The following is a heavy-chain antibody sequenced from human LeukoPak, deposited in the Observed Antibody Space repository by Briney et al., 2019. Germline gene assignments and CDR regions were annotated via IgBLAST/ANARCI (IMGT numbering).Heavy chain of an antibody. J-gene: IGHJ4*02. Sequence: SVKVSCKASGGTFSSYAISWVRQAPGQGLEWMGRIIPIFGTANYAQKFQGRVTITTDESTSTAYMELSSLRSEDTAVYYCARDRYGSGSLSDYWGQGTLVTVSS. CDR2: IIPIFGTA. CDR3: ARDRYGSGSLSDY. V-gene: IGHV1-69*05. D-gene: IGHD3-10*01. CDR1: GGTFSSYA.